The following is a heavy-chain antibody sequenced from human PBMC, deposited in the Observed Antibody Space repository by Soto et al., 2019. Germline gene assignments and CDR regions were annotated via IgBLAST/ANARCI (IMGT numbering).Heavy chain of an antibody. CDR1: GFTFSRYP. J-gene: IGHJ4*02. CDR2: ITYDGNNK. D-gene: IGHD3-16*01. Sequence: QVQLVESGGGVVQPGRSLRLSCAASGFTFSRYPMYWVRQAPGKGLEWVAVITYDGNNKYYADSVKGRFTISRDNAKNTLHLQMNNLRPEDTAVYYCAKGWGSYYFDFLGQGTLVPVSS. V-gene: IGHV3-30-3*01. CDR3: AKGWGSYYFDF.